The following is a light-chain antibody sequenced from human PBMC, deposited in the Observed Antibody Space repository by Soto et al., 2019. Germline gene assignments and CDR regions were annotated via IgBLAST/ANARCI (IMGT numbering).Light chain of an antibody. J-gene: IGKJ2*01. CDR2: VAS. CDR3: LQDYNYPYT. CDR1: QGIKND. V-gene: IGKV1-6*01. Sequence: IQMTQSPSTLSASVGDKVTITCRASQGIKNDVAWYQQKPGKAPKLLIHVASTLQSGVPSRFSGSGSGTYFTLTISSLQPEDLATYYCLQDYNYPYTFGQGTKVDTK.